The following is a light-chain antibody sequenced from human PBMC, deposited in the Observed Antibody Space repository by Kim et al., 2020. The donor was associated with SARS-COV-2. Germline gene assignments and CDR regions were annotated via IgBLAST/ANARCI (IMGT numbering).Light chain of an antibody. CDR2: EDN. J-gene: IGLJ3*02. V-gene: IGLV6-57*03. CDR3: QSYDSSNQV. Sequence: GKTLTITCTRSSGSIASNYVRWYQQRPGSAPTTVIYEDNQRPSGVPDRFSGSIDSSSNSASLTIAGLKTEDEADYYCQSYDSSNQVFGGGTKLTVL. CDR1: SGSIASNY.